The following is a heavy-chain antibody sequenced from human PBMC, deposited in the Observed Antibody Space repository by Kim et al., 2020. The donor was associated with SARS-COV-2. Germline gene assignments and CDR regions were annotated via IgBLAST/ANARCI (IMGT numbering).Heavy chain of an antibody. Sequence: SETLSLTCAVYGGSFSGYYWSWIRQPPGKGLEWIGEINHSGSTNYNPSLKSRVTISVDTSKNQFSLKLSSVTAADTAVYYCARGGLYDILTGYYGNFDYWGQGTLVTVSS. CDR2: INHSGST. CDR3: ARGGLYDILTGYYGNFDY. J-gene: IGHJ4*02. V-gene: IGHV4-34*01. CDR1: GGSFSGYY. D-gene: IGHD3-9*01.